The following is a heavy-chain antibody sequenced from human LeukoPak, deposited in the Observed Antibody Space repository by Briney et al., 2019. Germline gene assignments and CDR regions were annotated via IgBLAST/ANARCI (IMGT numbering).Heavy chain of an antibody. CDR3: AKELYDSSGLTYYFDP. D-gene: IGHD3-22*01. J-gene: IGHJ4*02. CDR1: GFTFSSYA. V-gene: IGHV3-23*01. Sequence: GGSLRLSCAASGFTFSSYAMSWVRQAPGKGLEWVSAISGSGGSTYYADSVKGRFTISRDNSKNTLYLQMNSLRAEDTAVYYCAKELYDSSGLTYYFDPWGQGTLVTVSS. CDR2: ISGSGGST.